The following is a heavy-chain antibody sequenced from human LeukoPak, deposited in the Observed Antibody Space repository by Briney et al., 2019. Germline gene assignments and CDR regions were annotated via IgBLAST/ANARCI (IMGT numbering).Heavy chain of an antibody. CDR1: GGSISSYY. V-gene: IGHV4-59*01. CDR3: ARGVYSSTIAPLGY. J-gene: IGHJ4*02. CDR2: IYYSGST. Sequence: PSETLSLTCTVSGGSISSYYWSWIRQLPGKGLEWIGYIYYSGSTNYNPSLKSRVTISVDTSKNQFSLKLSSVTAADTAVYYCARGVYSSTIAPLGYWGQGTLVTVSS. D-gene: IGHD6-13*01.